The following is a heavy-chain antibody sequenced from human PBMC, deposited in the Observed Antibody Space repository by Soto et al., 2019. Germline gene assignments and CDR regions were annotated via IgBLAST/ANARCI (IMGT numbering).Heavy chain of an antibody. CDR2: MNPNSGNT. CDR3: ARDSYDSSGYDAFDT. D-gene: IGHD3-22*01. V-gene: IGHV1-8*01. CDR1: GYTFTSYD. Sequence: ASVKVSCKASGYTFTSYDINWVRQATGQRLEWMGWMNPNSGNTGYAQKFQGRVTMTRNTSISTAYMELSSLRSEDTAVYYCARDSYDSSGYDAFDTWGQGTMVTVSS. J-gene: IGHJ3*02.